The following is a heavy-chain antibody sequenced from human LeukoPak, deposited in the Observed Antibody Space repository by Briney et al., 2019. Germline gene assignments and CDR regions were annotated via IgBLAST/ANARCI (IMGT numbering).Heavy chain of an antibody. CDR3: ARDRDYGGNGGTFDY. Sequence: GGSLRLSCEASGFTFSNYAIHWVRQAPGKGLEWVSAISGSGGSTYYADSVKGRFTISRDNSKNTLYLQMGSLRAEDMAVYYCARDRDYGGNGGTFDYWGQGTLVTVSS. V-gene: IGHV3-23*01. J-gene: IGHJ4*02. D-gene: IGHD4-23*01. CDR2: ISGSGGST. CDR1: GFTFSNYA.